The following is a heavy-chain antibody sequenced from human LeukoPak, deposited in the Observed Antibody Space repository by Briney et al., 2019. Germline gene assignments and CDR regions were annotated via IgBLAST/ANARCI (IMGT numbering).Heavy chain of an antibody. V-gene: IGHV3-23*01. D-gene: IGHD1-14*01. J-gene: IGHJ4*02. CDR3: ARNRRPWAYAFDY. Sequence: QPGGSLRLSCAASGLTFSNFAMSWVRLTPGKGLEWVSAISGTGGSTYYADSVRGRFTISRDNSKNTLYLQMNSLRAEDTAVYYCARNRRPWAYAFDYWGQGTLVTVSS. CDR2: ISGTGGST. CDR1: GLTFSNFA.